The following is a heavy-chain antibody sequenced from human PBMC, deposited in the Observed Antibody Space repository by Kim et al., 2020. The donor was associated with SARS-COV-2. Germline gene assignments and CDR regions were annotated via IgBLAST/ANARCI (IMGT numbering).Heavy chain of an antibody. J-gene: IGHJ3*02. CDR2: GRT. V-gene: IGHV3-23*01. D-gene: IGHD1-26*01. CDR3: GVVMWELDI. Sequence: GRTYDADSVKSRFTISRDNSKNTLYLQMNSLRAEDTAVYYCGVVMWELDIWGQGTMVTVSS.